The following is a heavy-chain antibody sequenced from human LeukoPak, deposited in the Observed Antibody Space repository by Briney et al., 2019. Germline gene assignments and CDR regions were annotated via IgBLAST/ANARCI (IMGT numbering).Heavy chain of an antibody. CDR2: IYYSGST. CDR1: GGSISSGGYS. V-gene: IGHV4-61*08. J-gene: IGHJ3*02. D-gene: IGHD6-13*01. CDR3: ARDSSSWYETTLGGAFDI. Sequence: SETLSLTCAVSGGSISSGGYSWSWIRQPPGKGLEWIGYIYYSGSTNYNPSLKSRVTISVDTSKNQFSLKLSSVTAADTAVYYCARDSSSWYETTLGGAFDIWGQGTMVTVSS.